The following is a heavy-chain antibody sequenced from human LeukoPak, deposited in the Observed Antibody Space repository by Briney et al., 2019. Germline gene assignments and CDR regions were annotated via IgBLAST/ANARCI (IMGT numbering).Heavy chain of an antibody. CDR1: GGSISSYY. CDR3: ARGGSSWLYFDY. J-gene: IGHJ4*02. D-gene: IGHD6-13*01. CDR2: IYYSGST. V-gene: IGHV4-59*01. Sequence: SETLSLTCTVSGGSISSYYWSWIRQPPGKGLEWIGYIYYSGSTNYNPSLKSRVTISVDTSKNQFSLKLSSVTAADTAVYYCARGGSSWLYFDYWGQGTLVTVSS.